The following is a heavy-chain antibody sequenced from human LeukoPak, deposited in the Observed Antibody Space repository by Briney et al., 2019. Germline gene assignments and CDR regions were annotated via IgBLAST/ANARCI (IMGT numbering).Heavy chain of an antibody. D-gene: IGHD2-15*01. CDR1: GYTFTTYY. V-gene: IGHV1-46*01. CDR3: ARDRRVAGTWDDAFDI. J-gene: IGHJ3*02. Sequence: ASVKVSCKASGYTFTTYYMHWVRQAPGQGLEWMGIINPSGGSTSYAQKFQGRVTMTRDTSTSTAYMELSSLRSDDTAVYYCARDRRVAGTWDDAFDIWGQGTMVTVSS. CDR2: INPSGGST.